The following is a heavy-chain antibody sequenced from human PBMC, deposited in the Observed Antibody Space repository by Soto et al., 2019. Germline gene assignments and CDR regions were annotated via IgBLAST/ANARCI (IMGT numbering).Heavy chain of an antibody. CDR1: GYTFTSYD. CDR2: MNPNTGHT. D-gene: IGHD2-2*01. CDR3: ARVMRYCSSTSCSLMDY. V-gene: IGHV1-8*01. Sequence: SVKVSCKASGYTFTSYDINWVRQATGEGLEWMGWMNPNTGHTGYAQEFQGRVTMTRDTSMSTAYMELTSLRSEDTAVYYCARVMRYCSSTSCSLMDYWGQGTLVTVSS. J-gene: IGHJ4*02.